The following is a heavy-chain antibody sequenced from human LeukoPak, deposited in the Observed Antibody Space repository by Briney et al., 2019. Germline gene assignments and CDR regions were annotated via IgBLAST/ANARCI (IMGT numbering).Heavy chain of an antibody. D-gene: IGHD2-21*01. CDR3: ARAPVTSCRGAYCYPFDY. J-gene: IGHJ4*02. CDR1: GFTFSSYA. CDR2: ISGSTTT. Sequence: GGSLRLSCAASGFTFSSYAMSWVRQAPGKGLEWVSAISGSTTTYYADSVRGRFIISRDNSKNTLYLQMNSLRVDDAAVYYCARAPVTSCRGAYCYPFDYWGQGTLVTVSS. V-gene: IGHV3-23*01.